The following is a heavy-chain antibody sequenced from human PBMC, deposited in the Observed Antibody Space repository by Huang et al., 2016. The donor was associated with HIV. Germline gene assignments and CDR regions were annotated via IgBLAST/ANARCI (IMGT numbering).Heavy chain of an antibody. CDR1: GFSISSYW. CDR2: INSEGSST. J-gene: IGHJ4*02. D-gene: IGHD3-22*01. V-gene: IGHV3-74*01. Sequence: EVQLVESGGGLVQPGGSLRLSCAASGFSISSYWMHWVRQAPGKGLVWGSRINSEGSSTSYADSVKGRFTISRDNAKNTLLLQMNNLRAEDTAVYYCARDPRIESWLNFFDYWGQGTLVSVSS. CDR3: ARDPRIESWLNFFDY.